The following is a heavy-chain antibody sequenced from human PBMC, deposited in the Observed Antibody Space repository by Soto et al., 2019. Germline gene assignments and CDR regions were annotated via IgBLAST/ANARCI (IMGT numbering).Heavy chain of an antibody. CDR3: ARDDVDTAMGDYYYYGMDV. CDR1: GGTFSSYA. J-gene: IGHJ6*02. CDR2: IIPIFGTA. D-gene: IGHD5-18*01. Sequence: QVQLVQSGAEVKKPGSSVKVSCKASGGTFSSYAISWVRQAPGQGLEWMGGIIPIFGTANYAQKFQGRVTITADESTSTAYMELSSLRSEDTAVYYCARDDVDTAMGDYYYYGMDVWGHGTTVTVAS. V-gene: IGHV1-69*01.